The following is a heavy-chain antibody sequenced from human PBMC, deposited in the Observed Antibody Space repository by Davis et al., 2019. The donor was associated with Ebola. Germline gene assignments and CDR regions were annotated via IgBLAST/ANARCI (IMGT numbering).Heavy chain of an antibody. CDR2: ISGSGGST. J-gene: IGHJ6*04. CDR1: GFIFSDYY. V-gene: IGHV3-23*01. Sequence: PGGSLRLSCAASGFIFSDYYMTWVRQAPGKGLEWVSAISGSGGSTYYADSVKGRFTISRDNSKKTLYLQMNSLRAEDTAVYYCAKSGLSFGVVKYHYGMDVWGKGTTVTVSS. D-gene: IGHD3-3*01. CDR3: AKSGLSFGVVKYHYGMDV.